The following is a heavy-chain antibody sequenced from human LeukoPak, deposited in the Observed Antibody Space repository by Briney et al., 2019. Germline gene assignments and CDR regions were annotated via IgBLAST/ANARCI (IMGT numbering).Heavy chain of an antibody. J-gene: IGHJ2*01. Sequence: GGSLTLSCAASGFSVSTKYMNWVRQAPGKGLEWVSILYSGSDTYYADSVEGRFIISRDSSKNILFLQMNDLRVEDTAVYYCARVGDHFHWYLDLWGRGTLVTISS. V-gene: IGHV3-53*01. CDR2: LYSGSDT. D-gene: IGHD3-3*02. CDR3: ARVGDHFHWYLDL. CDR1: GFSVSTKY.